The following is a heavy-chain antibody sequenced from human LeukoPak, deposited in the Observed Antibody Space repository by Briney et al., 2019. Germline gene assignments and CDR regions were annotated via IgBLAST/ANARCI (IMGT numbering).Heavy chain of an antibody. V-gene: IGHV4-34*01. J-gene: IGHJ4*02. CDR2: INHSGST. CDR1: GGSFSGYY. CDR3: ARSATANRHFDY. Sequence: PSETLSLTCAVYGGSFSGYYWSWIRQPPGKGLEWIGEINHSGSTNYNPSLKSRVTISVDTSKNQFSLKLSSVTAADTAVYYCARSATANRHFDYWGQGTLVTVSS. D-gene: IGHD5-24*01.